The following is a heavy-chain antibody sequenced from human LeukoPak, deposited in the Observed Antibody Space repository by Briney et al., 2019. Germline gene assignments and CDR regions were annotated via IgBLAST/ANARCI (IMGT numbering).Heavy chain of an antibody. V-gene: IGHV1-46*01. D-gene: IGHD3-22*01. CDR3: ARVKFGYYEFGY. Sequence: MGIINPSGGSTSYAQKFQGRVTMTRDTSTSTVYMELSSLRSEDTAVYYCARVKFGYYEFGYWGQGTLVTVSS. J-gene: IGHJ4*02. CDR2: INPSGGST.